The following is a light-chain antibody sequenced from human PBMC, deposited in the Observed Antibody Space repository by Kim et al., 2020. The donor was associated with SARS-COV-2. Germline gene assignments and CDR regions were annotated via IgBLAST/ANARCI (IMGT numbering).Light chain of an antibody. Sequence: SVTISCSGVSSNIVSNYVYWYQQLPGTAPKLLIYRNNQRPSGVPDRFSGSKSGTSASLAISGLRSEDEADYYCAAWDDSLSGVVFGGGTQLTVL. CDR1: SSNIVSNY. V-gene: IGLV1-47*01. CDR3: AAWDDSLSGVV. CDR2: RNN. J-gene: IGLJ2*01.